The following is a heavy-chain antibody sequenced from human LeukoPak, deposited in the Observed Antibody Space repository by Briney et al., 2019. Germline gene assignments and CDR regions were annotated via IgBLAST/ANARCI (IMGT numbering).Heavy chain of an antibody. D-gene: IGHD3-9*01. Sequence: ASVKVSCKASGYTFTNYGISWVRQAPGQGLGWMGWISGYNGKTKYAQKLQGRVTMTTDTSTSTAYMELRSLRSDDTAVYYCARMAYDILTGYFQPNWFDPWGQGTLVIVPS. CDR1: GYTFTNYG. CDR3: ARMAYDILTGYFQPNWFDP. V-gene: IGHV1-18*01. J-gene: IGHJ5*02. CDR2: ISGYNGKT.